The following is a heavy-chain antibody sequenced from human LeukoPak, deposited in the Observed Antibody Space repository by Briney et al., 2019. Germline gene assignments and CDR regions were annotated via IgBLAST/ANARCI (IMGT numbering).Heavy chain of an antibody. V-gene: IGHV3-15*01. CDR1: GFTFSNAW. D-gene: IGHD4-17*01. Sequence: PGGSLRLSCAASGFTFSNAWMSWVRQAPGKGLEWVGRIKSKTDGGTTDYAAPVKGRFTISRDNSKNTLYLQMNSLRAEDTAVYYCAKDRLRATLTSFDYWGQGTLVTVSS. J-gene: IGHJ4*02. CDR2: IKSKTDGGTT. CDR3: AKDRLRATLTSFDY.